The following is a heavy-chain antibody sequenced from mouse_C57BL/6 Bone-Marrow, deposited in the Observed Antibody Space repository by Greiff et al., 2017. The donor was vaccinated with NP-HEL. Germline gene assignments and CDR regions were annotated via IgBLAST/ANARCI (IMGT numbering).Heavy chain of an antibody. J-gene: IGHJ2*01. CDR3: DRRVIYYYGSRYFDY. CDR2: IYPGDGDT. D-gene: IGHD1-1*01. V-gene: IGHV1-82*01. CDR1: GYAFSSSW. Sequence: VQLQQSGPELVKPGASVKISCKASGYAFSSSWMNWVKQRPGKGLEWIGRIYPGDGDTNYNGKFKGKATLTADKSSSTAYMQLSSLTSEDSAVLFSDRRVIYYYGSRYFDYWGQGTTLTVSS.